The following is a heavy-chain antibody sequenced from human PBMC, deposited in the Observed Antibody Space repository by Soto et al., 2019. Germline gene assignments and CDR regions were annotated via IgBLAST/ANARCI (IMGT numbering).Heavy chain of an antibody. CDR3: ARVIRVNKNYDFWSGYAN. CDR1: GGSVSSGSYY. CDR2: IYYSGST. Sequence: NPSETLSLTCTVSGGSVSSGSYYWSWIRQPPGKGLEWIGYIYYSGSTNYNPSLKSRVTISVDTSKNQFSLKLSSVTAADTAVYYCARVIRVNKNYDFWSGYANWGQGTLVTVSS. V-gene: IGHV4-61*01. D-gene: IGHD3-3*01. J-gene: IGHJ4*02.